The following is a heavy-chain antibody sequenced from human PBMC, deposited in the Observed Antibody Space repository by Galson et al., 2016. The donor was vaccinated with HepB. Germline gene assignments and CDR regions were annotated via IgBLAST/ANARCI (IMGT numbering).Heavy chain of an antibody. CDR3: ARDYFCVGASCRGERGRFDY. J-gene: IGHJ4*02. CDR1: GYTFTSYA. V-gene: IGHV1-3*04. D-gene: IGHD2-21*01. Sequence: SVKVSCKASGYTFTSYALSWVRQAPGQGLEWMGWTNNANGNTEYSQSFQGRVTFTRDTSASTAYMELSSLRSEDTAMYYCARDYFCVGASCRGERGRFDYWGQGALATVSS. CDR2: TNNANGNT.